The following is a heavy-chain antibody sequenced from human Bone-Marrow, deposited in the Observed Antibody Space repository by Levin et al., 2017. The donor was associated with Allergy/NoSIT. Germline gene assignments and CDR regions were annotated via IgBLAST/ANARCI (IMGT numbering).Heavy chain of an antibody. CDR3: ARDDTSGYYYIQESYDF. CDR2: MNSDSTYI. D-gene: IGHD3-22*01. CDR1: GFTFNTRS. J-gene: IGHJ4*02. Sequence: GGSLRLSCAASGFTFNTRSMNWVRQAPGKGLEWVSSMNSDSTYIYYAESVRGRFTVSRDNDRNSMFLQMNSLRVEDTAIYYCARDDTSGYYYIQESYDFWGQGTLVTVSS. V-gene: IGHV3-21*01.